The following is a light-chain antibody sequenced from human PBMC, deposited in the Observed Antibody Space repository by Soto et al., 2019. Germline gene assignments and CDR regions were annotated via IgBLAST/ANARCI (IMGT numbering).Light chain of an antibody. V-gene: IGKV3-20*01. Sequence: IVLTQSPGTLSLSPGERATLSCRASLSVSSSYLAWYQQKPRQTPRLLIYAASSSATGIPDRFSGSGSGTDFTLTISRLEPEDFAVYYCQQYGTSPRTFGQGTKVDIK. J-gene: IGKJ1*01. CDR1: LSVSSSY. CDR3: QQYGTSPRT. CDR2: AAS.